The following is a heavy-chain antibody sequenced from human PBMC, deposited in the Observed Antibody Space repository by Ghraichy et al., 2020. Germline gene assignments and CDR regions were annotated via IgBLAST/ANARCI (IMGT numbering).Heavy chain of an antibody. V-gene: IGHV3-21*01. D-gene: IGHD2-8*01. CDR1: GFTFRNYN. CDR2: ISSSSSYM. J-gene: IGHJ4*02. Sequence: LSLTCAASGFTFRNYNMNWVRQAPGKGLEWVSSISSSSSYMYYADSVKGRFTNSRDNAKNSVYLQMNSLRAEDTAVYYCVRDYTSMVHYWGQGTLVTVSS. CDR3: VRDYTSMVHY.